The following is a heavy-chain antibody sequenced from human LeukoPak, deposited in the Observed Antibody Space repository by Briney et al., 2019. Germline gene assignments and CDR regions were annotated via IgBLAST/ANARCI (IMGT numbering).Heavy chain of an antibody. CDR2: IYSGGST. Sequence: GGSLRLSCAASGFTVSSNYMSWVRQAPGKGLEWVSVIYSGGSTYYADSVKGRFTISRDNSKNTLYLQMNSLGAEDTAVYYCAARVVPAAMPPYYYGMDVWGKGTTVTVSS. V-gene: IGHV3-53*01. D-gene: IGHD2-2*01. CDR1: GFTVSSNY. J-gene: IGHJ6*04. CDR3: AARVVPAAMPPYYYGMDV.